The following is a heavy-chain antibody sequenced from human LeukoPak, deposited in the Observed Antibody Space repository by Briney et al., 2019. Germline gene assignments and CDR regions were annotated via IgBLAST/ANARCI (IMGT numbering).Heavy chain of an antibody. CDR3: ARAGSSGWTGKLFDY. J-gene: IGHJ4*02. D-gene: IGHD6-19*01. V-gene: IGHV3-30*04. Sequence: GGSLRLSCAASGFTFSSYALHWVRQAPGKGLEWVAVMSYDGNNKYYADSVKGRFTISRDNSKNTLYLQMNSLRAEDTAVYYCARAGSSGWTGKLFDYWGQGTLVTVSS. CDR2: MSYDGNNK. CDR1: GFTFSSYA.